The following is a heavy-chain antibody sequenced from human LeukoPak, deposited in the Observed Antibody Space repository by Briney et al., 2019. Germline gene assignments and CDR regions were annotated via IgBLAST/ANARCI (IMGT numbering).Heavy chain of an antibody. CDR3: ATADWESFYFDS. J-gene: IGHJ4*02. D-gene: IGHD1-26*01. V-gene: IGHV4-31*03. CDR2: TSYSEGT. CDR1: GGSVSRGGYY. Sequence: PSETLSLTCTVSGGSVSRGGYYWNWIRQHPGKGPEWIGFTSYSEGTYYNPSLMSRITISVDRSQNQFSLKMRDVTAADTAVYFCATADWESFYFDSWGQGVLVAVSS.